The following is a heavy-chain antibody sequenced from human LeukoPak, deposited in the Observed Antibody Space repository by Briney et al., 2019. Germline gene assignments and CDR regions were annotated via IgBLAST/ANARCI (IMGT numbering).Heavy chain of an antibody. CDR1: GYTFTSYA. J-gene: IGHJ6*02. Sequence: ASVKVSCKASGYTFTSYAMHWVRQAPGQRLEWMGWINAGNGNTKYSQKFQGRVTITRDTSASTAYMELSSLRSEDTAVYYCGVCYYDSSGYQKYYYYGMDVWGQGTTVTVSS. V-gene: IGHV1-3*01. D-gene: IGHD3-22*01. CDR2: INAGNGNT. CDR3: GVCYYDSSGYQKYYYYGMDV.